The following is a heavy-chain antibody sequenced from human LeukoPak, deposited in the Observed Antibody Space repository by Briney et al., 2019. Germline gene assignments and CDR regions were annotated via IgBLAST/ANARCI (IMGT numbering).Heavy chain of an antibody. CDR2: MNPNSGNT. Sequence: ASVKVSCRASGYTFTSYDINWVRQATGQGLEWMGRMNPNSGNTGYAQKFQGRVTITRNTSISTAYMELSSLRSEDTAVYYCARSASGDSSGYYSVDFDYWGQGTLVTVSS. D-gene: IGHD3-22*01. CDR3: ARSASGDSSGYYSVDFDY. J-gene: IGHJ4*02. CDR1: GYTFTSYD. V-gene: IGHV1-8*03.